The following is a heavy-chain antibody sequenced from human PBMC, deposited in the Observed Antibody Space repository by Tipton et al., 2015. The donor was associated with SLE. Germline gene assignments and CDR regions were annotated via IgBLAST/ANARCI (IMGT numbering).Heavy chain of an antibody. CDR2: ISYDGSNK. D-gene: IGHD2-2*01. Sequence: SLRLSCAASGFTFSSYGMHWVRQAPGKGLEWVAVISYDGSNKYYADSVKGRFTISRDNSKNTLYLQMNSLRAEDTAVYYCAKLVVVPAVTYGMDVWGQGTTVTVSS. J-gene: IGHJ6*02. CDR3: AKLVVVPAVTYGMDV. V-gene: IGHV3-30-3*02. CDR1: GFTFSSYG.